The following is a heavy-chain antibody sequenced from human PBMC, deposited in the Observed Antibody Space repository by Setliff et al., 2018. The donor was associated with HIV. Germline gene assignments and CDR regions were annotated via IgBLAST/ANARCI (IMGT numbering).Heavy chain of an antibody. CDR3: ARDRTGGTFDI. D-gene: IGHD3-16*01. CDR1: GGSISSSRDY. Sequence: SETLSLTCTVSGGSISSSRDYWGWVRQPPGKGLEWIGSMYYSGSTYYTPSLKSRITILLDTSKNQFSLKLSSVTAADTAVFYCARDRTGGTFDIWGQGTMVTVSS. J-gene: IGHJ3*02. CDR2: MYYSGST. V-gene: IGHV4-39*07.